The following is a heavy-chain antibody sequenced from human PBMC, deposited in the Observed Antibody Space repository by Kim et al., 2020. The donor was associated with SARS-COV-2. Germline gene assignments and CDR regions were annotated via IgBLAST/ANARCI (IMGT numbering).Heavy chain of an antibody. J-gene: IGHJ4*02. CDR1: GGSINSYY. D-gene: IGHD6-6*01. Sequence: SETLSLTCTVSGGSINSYYWSWIRQPPGKGLEWIGYIYYSGSTNYNPSLQSRVTISLDTSKNQFSLNLSSVTAADTAVYYCARQYSSSSYFDYWGQGTLVTVSS. CDR3: ARQYSSSSYFDY. CDR2: IYYSGST. V-gene: IGHV4-59*01.